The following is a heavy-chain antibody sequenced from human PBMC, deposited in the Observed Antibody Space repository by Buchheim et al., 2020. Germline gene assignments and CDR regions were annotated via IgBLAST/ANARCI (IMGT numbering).Heavy chain of an antibody. V-gene: IGHV3-23*01. CDR3: AAYCGGGGCAAGGSFDY. J-gene: IGHJ4*02. Sequence: EVQLFESGGGLVQPGGSLRLSCAASGFTFSTYAMSWVRQAPGKGLDWVSSISHDGSTRDFADSVKGRFTISRDNSKDTLYLQMNGLTADDTAVYYCAAYCGGGGCAAGGSFDYWGQGT. CDR1: GFTFSTYA. CDR2: ISHDGSTR. D-gene: IGHD2-21*01.